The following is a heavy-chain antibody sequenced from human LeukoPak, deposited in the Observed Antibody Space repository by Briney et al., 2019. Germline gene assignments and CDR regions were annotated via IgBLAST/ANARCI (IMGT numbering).Heavy chain of an antibody. Sequence: GGSLRLSCAVSGFTFRNYGMHWVRQTPGKGLEWVAFIRYDGSDKYYADSVKGRFTVSRDNSKNTLYLQMNSLRTEDTAVYYCAIDGGVLYGVDYWGQGTLVTVSS. J-gene: IGHJ4*02. CDR2: IRYDGSDK. CDR3: AIDGGVLYGVDY. V-gene: IGHV3-30*02. CDR1: GFTFRNYG. D-gene: IGHD4/OR15-4a*01.